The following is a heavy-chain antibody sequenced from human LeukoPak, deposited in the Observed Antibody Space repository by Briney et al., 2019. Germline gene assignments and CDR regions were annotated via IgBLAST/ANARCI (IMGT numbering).Heavy chain of an antibody. CDR3: AGQYCTGGVCYSTLQADWFDP. V-gene: IGHV4-59*01. CDR2: IYYSGST. J-gene: IGHJ5*02. CDR1: GGSISGYY. D-gene: IGHD2-8*02. Sequence: SETLSLTCTVSGGSISGYYWSWIRQPPGKGLEWIGYIYYSGSTNYNPSLKSRVTISVDTSKNQFSLKLSSVTAADTAVYYCAGQYCTGGVCYSTLQADWFDPWGQGTLVTVSS.